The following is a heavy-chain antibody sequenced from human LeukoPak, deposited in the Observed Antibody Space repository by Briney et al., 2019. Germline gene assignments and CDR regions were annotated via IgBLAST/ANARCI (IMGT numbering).Heavy chain of an antibody. Sequence: SETLSLTCTVSGGSISSSTFYWGWIRQPPGKGLEWIGSLYYSGSTYYNPSLKSRVTISVDTSKNQFSLKLSSVTAADTAVYYCARDRRELRYFDWLPPGWFDPWGQGTLVTVSS. V-gene: IGHV4-39*02. J-gene: IGHJ5*02. CDR3: ARDRRELRYFDWLPPGWFDP. CDR2: LYYSGST. CDR1: GGSISSSTFY. D-gene: IGHD3-9*01.